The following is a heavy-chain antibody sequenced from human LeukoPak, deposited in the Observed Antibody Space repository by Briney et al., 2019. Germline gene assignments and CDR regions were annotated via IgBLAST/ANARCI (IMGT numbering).Heavy chain of an antibody. Sequence: GGSLRLSCAASGYTFSSCSMNWVRQAPGKGLEWVSSINNSGDDKYYADSVKGRFTISRDNAKNSLYLQMNSLRAEDTAVYYCARAGERYNWFDPWGQGTLVTVSS. CDR1: GYTFSSCS. CDR2: INNSGDDK. J-gene: IGHJ5*02. CDR3: ARAGERYNWFDP. V-gene: IGHV3-21*01. D-gene: IGHD4-17*01.